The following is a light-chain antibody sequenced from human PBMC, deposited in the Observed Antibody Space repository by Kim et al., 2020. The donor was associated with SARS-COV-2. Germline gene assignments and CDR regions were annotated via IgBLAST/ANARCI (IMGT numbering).Light chain of an antibody. J-gene: IGKJ2*01. Sequence: SVSPGERATLSCRASQSVSSNLAWYQQKPGQAPRLLIYGASTRATGIPARFSGSGSGTEFTLTISSLQSEDFAVYYCQQYNNWPYTFGQGNKLEIK. V-gene: IGKV3-15*01. CDR3: QQYNNWPYT. CDR2: GAS. CDR1: QSVSSN.